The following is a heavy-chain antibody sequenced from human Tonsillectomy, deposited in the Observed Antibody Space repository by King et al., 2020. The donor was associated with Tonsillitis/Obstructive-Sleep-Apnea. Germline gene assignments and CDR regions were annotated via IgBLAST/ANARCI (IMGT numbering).Heavy chain of an antibody. CDR3: AIPGDCSSCHYYFDY. CDR1: GGSFSVYY. V-gene: IGHV4-34*01. D-gene: IGHD2-2*01. CDR2: INHSGTT. J-gene: IGHJ4*02. Sequence: VQLQQWGAGLLKPSETLSLTCAVYGGSFSVYYWSWIRQPPGKGLEWIGEINHSGTTNYNPSLKSRVTMSIDTSKNQFSLKLTSVTAADPAVYYCAIPGDCSSCHYYFDYWGQGTLVTVSS.